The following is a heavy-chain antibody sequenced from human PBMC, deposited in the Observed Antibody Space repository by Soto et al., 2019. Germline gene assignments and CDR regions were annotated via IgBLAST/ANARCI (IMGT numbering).Heavy chain of an antibody. CDR2: IIPIFGKS. V-gene: IGHV1-69*01. CDR3: ARGWGYDSNDYYYAY. Sequence: QVQLVQSGAEVRKPGSSVKVSCKASGGTFSRHAISWVRQAPGQGLEWMGGIIPIFGKSNHAHKFQGRVPIVADESTSIVYMELSSLRSQDTAMYYCARGWGYDSNDYYYAYWGQGTLVIVSS. CDR1: GGTFSRHA. D-gene: IGHD3-22*01. J-gene: IGHJ4*02.